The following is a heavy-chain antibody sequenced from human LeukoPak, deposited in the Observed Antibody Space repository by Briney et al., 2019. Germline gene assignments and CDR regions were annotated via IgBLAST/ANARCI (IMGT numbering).Heavy chain of an antibody. D-gene: IGHD4-17*01. Sequence: RTGGSLRLSCAASGFTFSNYGMNWVRQAPGKGLEWVSGITGSGGNTYYADSVKGRFTISRDNSKNTMYLQMNSLRAEDTAVYYCAKKVLTVTTWYFDYWGQGTLVTVSS. V-gene: IGHV3-23*01. CDR3: AKKVLTVTTWYFDY. CDR2: ITGSGGNT. J-gene: IGHJ4*02. CDR1: GFTFSNYG.